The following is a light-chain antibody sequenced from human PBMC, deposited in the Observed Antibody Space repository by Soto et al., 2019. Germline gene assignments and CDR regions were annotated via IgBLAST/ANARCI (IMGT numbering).Light chain of an antibody. Sequence: DIQMTQSPSSLSASVGDRVTITCRESQSISSHLNWYQQKPGKAPKLLIYAASSLQSGVPSRFSGSGSGTDFTLTISSLQPEDFATYYCQQSYSTPPTFGGGTKVEIK. CDR1: QSISSH. J-gene: IGKJ4*01. CDR3: QQSYSTPPT. CDR2: AAS. V-gene: IGKV1-39*01.